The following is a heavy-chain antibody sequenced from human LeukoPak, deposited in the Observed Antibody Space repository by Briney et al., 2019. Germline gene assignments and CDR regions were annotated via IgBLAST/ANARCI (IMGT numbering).Heavy chain of an antibody. V-gene: IGHV4-59*12. D-gene: IGHD4-17*01. CDR3: ARDQLRGDFDL. CDR2: IYYSGST. J-gene: IGHJ2*01. Sequence: SETLSLTCTVSGGSISSYYWSWIRQPPGKGLEWIGYIYYSGSTNYNPSLKSRVTISVDTSKNQFSLKLGSVTAADTAVYYCARDQLRGDFDLWGRGTLVTVSS. CDR1: GGSISSYY.